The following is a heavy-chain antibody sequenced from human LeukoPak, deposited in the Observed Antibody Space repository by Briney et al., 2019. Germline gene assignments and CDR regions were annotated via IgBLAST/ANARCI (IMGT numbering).Heavy chain of an antibody. D-gene: IGHD3-10*01. Sequence: SGPTLVKPTQTLTLTCTFSGFSLSTSGVGVGWIRQPPGKALEWLALIYWDDDKRYSPSLKSRLTITKDTSKNQVVLTMTNMDPVDTATHYCAHMHGSGSSLRLWGQGTLVTVSS. CDR2: IYWDDDK. J-gene: IGHJ4*02. V-gene: IGHV2-5*02. CDR3: AHMHGSGSSLRL. CDR1: GFSLSTSGVG.